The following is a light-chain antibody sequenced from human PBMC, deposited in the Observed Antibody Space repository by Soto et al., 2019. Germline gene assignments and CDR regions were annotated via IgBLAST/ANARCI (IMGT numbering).Light chain of an antibody. Sequence: DVVMTQTPLSLSVAPGQPASISCKSSQSLLHITGETFIFWYLQKPGQSPQLLFYEVFTRVAGVPYRFSGSGSGTDFTLEISRVETDDVGIYYCIQSTQLPPTFGQGTRLGIE. J-gene: IGKJ5*01. V-gene: IGKV2D-29*02. CDR1: QSLLHITGETF. CDR2: EVF. CDR3: IQSTQLPPT.